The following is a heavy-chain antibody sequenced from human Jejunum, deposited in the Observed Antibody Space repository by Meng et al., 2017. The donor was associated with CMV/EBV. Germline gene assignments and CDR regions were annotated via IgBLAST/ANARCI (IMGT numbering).Heavy chain of an antibody. CDR1: GFTFSISW. V-gene: IGHV3-7*01. CDR2: IKEDGSEK. CDR3: SRSDPSKDPDDYFDY. J-gene: IGHJ4*02. D-gene: IGHD1-14*01. Sequence: SGFTFSISWMSWVRQAPGRGLEWVANIKEDGSEKYYMDSVKGRFTISRDNAENSLYLQMSSLGAEDTAVYYCSRSDPSKDPDDYFDYWGQGTLVTSPQ.